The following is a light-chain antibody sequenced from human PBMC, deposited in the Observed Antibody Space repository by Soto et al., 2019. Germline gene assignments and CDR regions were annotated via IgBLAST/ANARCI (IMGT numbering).Light chain of an antibody. Sequence: EIVLTQSPATLSVSPGERATVSCRASESVSRNLAWYQQKPGQAPRLLIYDASTRATGIPDRFSGGGSGTEFTLTISSLQSEDFAVYYCQQYNNWPLTFGGGTKV. CDR1: ESVSRN. J-gene: IGKJ4*01. V-gene: IGKV3-15*01. CDR2: DAS. CDR3: QQYNNWPLT.